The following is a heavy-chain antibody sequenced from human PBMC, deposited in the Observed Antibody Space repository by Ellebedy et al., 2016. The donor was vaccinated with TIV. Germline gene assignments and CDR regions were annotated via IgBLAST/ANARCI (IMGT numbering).Heavy chain of an antibody. Sequence: GGSLRLXCAASGFTFSSYAMHWVRQAPGKGLEWVAVISYDGSNKYYADSVKGRFTISRDNSKNTLYLQMNSLRAEDTAVYYCARDKRITMVRGVFFYWGQGTLVTVSS. V-gene: IGHV3-30-3*01. CDR1: GFTFSSYA. D-gene: IGHD3-10*01. CDR2: ISYDGSNK. CDR3: ARDKRITMVRGVFFY. J-gene: IGHJ4*02.